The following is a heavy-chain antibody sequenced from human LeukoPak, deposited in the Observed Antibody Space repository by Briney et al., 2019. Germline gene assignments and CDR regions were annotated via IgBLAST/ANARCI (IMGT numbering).Heavy chain of an antibody. V-gene: IGHV4-59*01. D-gene: IGHD3-9*01. CDR2: IYYSGST. Sequence: NTSETLSLTCTVSGGSISSYYWSWIRQPPGKGLEWIGYIYYSGSTNYNPSLKSRVTISVDTSKNQFSLKLSSVTAADTAVYYCARSGYDILTGYYYWYFDLWGRGTLVTVSS. CDR1: GGSISSYY. J-gene: IGHJ2*01. CDR3: ARSGYDILTGYYYWYFDL.